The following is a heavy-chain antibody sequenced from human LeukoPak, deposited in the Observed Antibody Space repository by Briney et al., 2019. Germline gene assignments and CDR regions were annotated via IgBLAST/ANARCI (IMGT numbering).Heavy chain of an antibody. CDR1: GGSISSSSYY. V-gene: IGHV4-39*01. CDR3: ARLVLGWDIVVVPAAMGYFDY. CDR2: IYYSGST. J-gene: IGHJ4*02. Sequence: SETLSLTCTVSGGSISSSSYYWGWIRQPPGKGLEWLGSIYYSGSTYYNPSLKSRVTISVDTSKNQFSLKLSSVTAADTAVYYCARLVLGWDIVVVPAAMGYFDYWGQGTLVTVSS. D-gene: IGHD2-2*01.